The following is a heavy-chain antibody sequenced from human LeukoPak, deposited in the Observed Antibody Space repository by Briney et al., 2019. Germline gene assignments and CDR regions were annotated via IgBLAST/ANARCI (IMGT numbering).Heavy chain of an antibody. CDR3: MSAMGITYYNFDY. CDR1: GFTFSTYA. Sequence: GGSLILSCSASGFTFSTYAMHWVRQAPGKGLEYVSAISSNGGSTYYADSVKGRFTISRDNSKNTLYPQMTSLRAEDTAVYYCMSAMGITYYNFDYWGQGTLVTVSS. J-gene: IGHJ4*02. V-gene: IGHV3-64D*06. CDR2: ISSNGGST. D-gene: IGHD1-26*01.